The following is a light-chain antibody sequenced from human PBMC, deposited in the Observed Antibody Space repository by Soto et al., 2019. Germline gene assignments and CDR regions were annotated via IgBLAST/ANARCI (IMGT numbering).Light chain of an antibody. CDR2: KAS. CDR1: QIIDNW. V-gene: IGKV1-5*03. Sequence: DTQMTQSPSALSASVGDRVTITCRASQIIDNWLAWYQQKAGKAPKLLIYKASNLQSGVPSRFSGSGYGTEFTLTISNLQPEDSATYYCPEYNSHFGGGTKVVIK. CDR3: PEYNSH. J-gene: IGKJ4*01.